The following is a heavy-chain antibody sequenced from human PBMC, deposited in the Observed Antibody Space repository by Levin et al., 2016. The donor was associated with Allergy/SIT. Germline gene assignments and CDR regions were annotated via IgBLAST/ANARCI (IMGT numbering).Heavy chain of an antibody. V-gene: IGHV4-59*01. CDR1: GGSITAYY. CDR3: ARGRGASDY. CDR2: VHYSGST. J-gene: IGHJ4*02. Sequence: SETLSLTCSVSGGSITAYYWSWVRQSPGKGLEWIGYVHYSGSTSYNPSLESRVTLSVDTSKNQFSLKLNSVIAADTAIYYCARGRGASDYWGQGTLVTVSS. D-gene: IGHD3-10*01.